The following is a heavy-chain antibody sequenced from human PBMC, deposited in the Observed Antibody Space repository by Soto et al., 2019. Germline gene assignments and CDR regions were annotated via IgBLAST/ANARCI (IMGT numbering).Heavy chain of an antibody. V-gene: IGHV4-30-2*01. Sequence: SETLSLTCNMSGDSYSISTYSWSWIRQPPGKALQWIEFIYQSGVTSYNPSLASRVSISLDRSNNQCSLKLKSVTAADTAVYFCAGMPYTSGLRFDPWGPGTLVTVSS. CDR2: IYQSGVT. CDR3: AGMPYTSGLRFDP. J-gene: IGHJ5*02. D-gene: IGHD6-19*01. CDR1: GDSYSISTYS.